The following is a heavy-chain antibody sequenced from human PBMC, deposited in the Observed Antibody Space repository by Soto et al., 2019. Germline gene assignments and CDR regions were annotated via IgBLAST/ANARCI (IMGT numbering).Heavy chain of an antibody. J-gene: IGHJ6*02. V-gene: IGHV1-18*01. D-gene: IGHD6-19*01. CDR1: GYTFTSYG. Sequence: ASVKVSCKASGYTFTSYGISWVRQAPGQGLEWMGWTSAYNGNTNYAQKLQGRVTMTTDTSTSTAYMELRSLRSDDTAVYYCARRQWLVGGYYYGMDVWGQVTTVTVSS. CDR3: ARRQWLVGGYYYGMDV. CDR2: TSAYNGNT.